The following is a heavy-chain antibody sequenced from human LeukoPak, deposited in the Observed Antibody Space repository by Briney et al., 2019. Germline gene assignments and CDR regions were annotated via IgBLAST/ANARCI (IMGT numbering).Heavy chain of an antibody. J-gene: IGHJ4*02. CDR1: RLTISSYG. D-gene: IGHD3-10*01. V-gene: IGHV3-7*01. CDR3: ARGAGVFFDN. Sequence: GGSLRLSCEASRLTISSYGMTWLRQAPGKGLEWVAYIKEDGSENFYVGSVKGRFTISRDNARKSVHLQMNSLRVEDTAVYYCARGAGVFFDNWGQGTLVTVSS. CDR2: IKEDGSEN.